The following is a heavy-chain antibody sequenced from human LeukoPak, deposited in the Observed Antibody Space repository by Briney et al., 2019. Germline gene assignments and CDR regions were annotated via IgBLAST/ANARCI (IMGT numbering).Heavy chain of an antibody. D-gene: IGHD2/OR15-2a*01. J-gene: IGHJ1*01. Sequence: GGSLRLSCVASGLTVSSYSMNWVRQAPGKGLERVSYISSSSSTIYYADSVKGRFTISRDNAKNSLDLQMNSLRDEDTAVYYCAKDSLQGLLSNWGQGTLVTVSS. CDR3: AKDSLQGLLSN. CDR1: GLTVSSYS. V-gene: IGHV3-48*02. CDR2: ISSSSSTI.